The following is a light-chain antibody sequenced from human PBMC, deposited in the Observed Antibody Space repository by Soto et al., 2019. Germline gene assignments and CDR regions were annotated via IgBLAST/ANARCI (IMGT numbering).Light chain of an antibody. J-gene: IGKJ4*01. CDR2: GAS. CDR1: QSVSSSY. V-gene: IGKV3-20*01. CDR3: QQYGSSPSGALT. Sequence: EIVLTQSPGTLSLSPGERATLSCRASQSVSSSYLAWYQQKPGQAPRLLIYGASSRATGIPDRFSGSGSGTDFTLTISRLEPEDFAVYYCQQYGSSPSGALTFDGGTKVEIK.